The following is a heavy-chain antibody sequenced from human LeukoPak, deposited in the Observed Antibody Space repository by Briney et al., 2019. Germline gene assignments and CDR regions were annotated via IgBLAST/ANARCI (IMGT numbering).Heavy chain of an antibody. V-gene: IGHV3-53*01. Sequence: GGSLRLSCAASGFTVSSNYMSWVRQAPGKGLEWVSVIYSGGSTYYADSVKGRFTISRDNSKDTLYLQMNSLRAEDTAVYYCVRVRVGALQAPAFDYWGQGTLVTVSS. CDR2: IYSGGST. J-gene: IGHJ4*02. CDR1: GFTVSSNY. D-gene: IGHD1-26*01. CDR3: VRVRVGALQAPAFDY.